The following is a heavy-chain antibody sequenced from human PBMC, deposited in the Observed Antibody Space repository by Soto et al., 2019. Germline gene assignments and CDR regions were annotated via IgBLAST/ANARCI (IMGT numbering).Heavy chain of an antibody. CDR3: ARGYCSSTSCYDWFDY. CDR2: IGIAGDT. CDR1: GFTFSSYD. V-gene: IGHV3-13*01. D-gene: IGHD2-2*01. Sequence: GSLRLSCAASGFTFSSYDMHWVRQATGKGLEWVSAIGIAGDTYYTGSVKGRLTISRENAKNSLYLQMNSLRAGDTAVYYCARGYCSSTSCYDWFDYWGQGTLVTVSS. J-gene: IGHJ4*02.